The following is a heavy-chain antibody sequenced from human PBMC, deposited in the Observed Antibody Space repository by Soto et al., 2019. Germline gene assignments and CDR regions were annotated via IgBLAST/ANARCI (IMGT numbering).Heavy chain of an antibody. CDR3: ARVGYYESSGYYYFDF. D-gene: IGHD3-22*01. J-gene: IGHJ4*02. CDR1: GGSISSYY. V-gene: IGHV4-59*01. CDR2: IYHSGST. Sequence: SETLSLTCTVSGGSISSYYWSWIRQPPGKGLEWIGYIYHSGSTNYNPSLKSRVTISVDTSKNQFSLKLTSVTAADTAVYYCARVGYYESSGYYYFDFWGQGTLVTVSS.